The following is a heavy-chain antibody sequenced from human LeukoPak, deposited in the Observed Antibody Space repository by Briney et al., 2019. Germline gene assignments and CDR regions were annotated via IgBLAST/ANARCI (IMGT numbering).Heavy chain of an antibody. CDR1: GGSFSGYY. CDR2: INHSGST. J-gene: IGHJ6*02. CDR3: ARDSRYYYDSSGYYYNYYYGMDV. Sequence: SETLSLTCAVYGGSFSGYYWSWIRQPPGKGLEWIGEINHSGSTNYNPSLKSRVTISVDTSKNQFSLKLSFVTAADTAVYYCARDSRYYYDSSGYYYNYYYGMDVWGQGTTVTVSS. V-gene: IGHV4-34*01. D-gene: IGHD3-22*01.